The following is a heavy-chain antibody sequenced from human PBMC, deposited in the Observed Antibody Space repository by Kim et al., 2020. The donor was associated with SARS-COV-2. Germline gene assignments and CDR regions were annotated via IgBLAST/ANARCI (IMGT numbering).Heavy chain of an antibody. Sequence: SETLSLTCAVYGGSFSGYYWSWIRQPPGKGLEWIGEINHSGSTNYNPSLKSRVTISVDTSKNQFSLKLSSVTAADTAVYYCARGRRVVVAAAAKPSYYYYMDVWGKGTTVTVSS. CDR1: GGSFSGYY. J-gene: IGHJ6*03. CDR3: ARGRRVVVAAAAKPSYYYYMDV. V-gene: IGHV4-34*01. CDR2: INHSGST. D-gene: IGHD2-15*01.